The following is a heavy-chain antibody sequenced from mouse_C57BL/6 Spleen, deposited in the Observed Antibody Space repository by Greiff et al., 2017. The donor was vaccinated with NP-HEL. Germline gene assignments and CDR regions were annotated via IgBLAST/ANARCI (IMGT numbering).Heavy chain of an antibody. CDR3: TRDGYSGY. J-gene: IGHJ2*01. V-gene: IGHV6-3*01. CDR1: GFTFSNYW. D-gene: IGHD2-3*01. CDR2: IRLKSDNYAT. Sequence: EVKLVESGGGLVQPGGSMKLSCVASGFTFSNYWMNWVRQSPEKGLEWVAQIRLKSDNYATHYAESVKGRFTISRDDSKSSVYLQMNNLRAEDTGIYYCTRDGYSGYWGQGTTLTVSS.